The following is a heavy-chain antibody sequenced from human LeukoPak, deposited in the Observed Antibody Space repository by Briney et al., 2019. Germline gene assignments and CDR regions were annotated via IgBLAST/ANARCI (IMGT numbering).Heavy chain of an antibody. CDR2: IIPIFGTA. CDR1: GGTFSSYA. Sequence: GASVKVSCKASGGTFSSYAISWVRQAPGQGLEWMGGIIPIFGTANYAQKFQGRVTITTDESTSTAYMELSSLRAEDTAIYYCANEYSKGDVWGQGTTVTVSS. J-gene: IGHJ3*01. V-gene: IGHV1-69*05. CDR3: ANEYSKGDV. D-gene: IGHD4-11*01.